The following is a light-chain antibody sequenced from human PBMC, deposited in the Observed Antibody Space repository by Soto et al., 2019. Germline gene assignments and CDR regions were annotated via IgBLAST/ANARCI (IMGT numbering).Light chain of an antibody. CDR3: QQYYTTLS. J-gene: IGKJ4*01. CDR1: QSGLYNSDNKNY. V-gene: IGKV4-1*01. CDR2: WAS. Sequence: DIVMTQSPDSLAVSLGERATINCKSSQSGLYNSDNKNYLAWYQQKPGQPPKLLIYWASTRDSGVADRFGGSGSGADFTLTISSLQAEDVAVYYCQQYYTTLSFGGGTKVDIK.